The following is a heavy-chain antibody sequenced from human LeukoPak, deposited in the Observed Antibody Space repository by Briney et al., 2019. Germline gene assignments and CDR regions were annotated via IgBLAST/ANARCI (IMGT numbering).Heavy chain of an antibody. J-gene: IGHJ4*02. CDR1: GDTVSSNSAA. CDR2: TYYRSKWNN. Sequence: SQTLSLTCAISGDTVSSNSAAWNWIRQSPSRGLEWLGRTYYRSKWNNDYAVSVKSRITINPDTSKNQFSLQLNSVTPEDTAVYYCARDFCSGDSCYWRFDYWGQGTLVTVSS. D-gene: IGHD2-15*01. V-gene: IGHV6-1*01. CDR3: ARDFCSGDSCYWRFDY.